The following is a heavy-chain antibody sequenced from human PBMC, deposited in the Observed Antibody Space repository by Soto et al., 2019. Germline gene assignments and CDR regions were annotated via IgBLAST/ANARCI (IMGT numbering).Heavy chain of an antibody. CDR3: AKNQGVELVPLATVDWFDP. V-gene: IGHV3-30*04. Sequence: GGSLRLSCAAAGFIFNGYAMHWVRQAPGKGLEWVAVISYDGKNKYYADSVKGRFTISRDNSKSTVYLELNNLSAEDTAVYHCAKNQGVELVPLATVDWFDPWGQGSVVTVSS. CDR2: ISYDGKNK. J-gene: IGHJ5*02. D-gene: IGHD1-26*01. CDR1: GFIFNGYA.